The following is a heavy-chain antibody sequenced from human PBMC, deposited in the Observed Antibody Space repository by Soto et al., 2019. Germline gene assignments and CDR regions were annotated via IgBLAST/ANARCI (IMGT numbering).Heavy chain of an antibody. CDR2: INPNSGGT. CDR3: ARARKMTTVPYHFDY. V-gene: IGHV1-2*02. D-gene: IGHD4-4*01. J-gene: IGHJ4*02. CDR1: GYTFTGYY. Sequence: ASVKVSCKASGYTFTGYYMHWVRQAPGQGLEWMGWINPNSGGTNYAQKFQGRVTMTRDTSISTAYMELSRLRSDDTAVYYCARARKMTTVPYHFDYWGQGTLVTV.